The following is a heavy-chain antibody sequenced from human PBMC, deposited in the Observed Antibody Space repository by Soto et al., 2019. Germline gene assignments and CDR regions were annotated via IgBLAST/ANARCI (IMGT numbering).Heavy chain of an antibody. D-gene: IGHD6-19*01. V-gene: IGHV3-33*01. Sequence: QIQLVESGGGVVQPGRSLRLSCTASGFTFNSYGFNWVRQAPGKGLEWVAVIWYDGNTKYYADSVKGRFTISRDNLRSTVYLQMNSLTAEDTAVYYCARPLVAPVAGPYYYGMDVWGKGTTVTVSS. CDR3: ARPLVAPVAGPYYYGMDV. J-gene: IGHJ6*04. CDR1: GFTFNSYG. CDR2: IWYDGNTK.